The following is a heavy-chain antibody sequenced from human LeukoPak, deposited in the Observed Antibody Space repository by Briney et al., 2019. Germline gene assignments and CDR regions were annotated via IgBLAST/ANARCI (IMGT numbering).Heavy chain of an antibody. D-gene: IGHD3-3*01. CDR2: IYYSGSA. V-gene: IGHV4-59*01. CDR1: GGSISSYY. J-gene: IGHJ6*03. Sequence: SETLSLTCTVSGGSISSYYWSWIRQPPGKGLEWIGYIYYSGSANYNPSLKSRVTISVDTSKNQFSLKLSSVTAADTAVYYCARTYDFWSGYYPYYYYYYMDVWGKGTTVTVSS. CDR3: ARTYDFWSGYYPYYYYYYMDV.